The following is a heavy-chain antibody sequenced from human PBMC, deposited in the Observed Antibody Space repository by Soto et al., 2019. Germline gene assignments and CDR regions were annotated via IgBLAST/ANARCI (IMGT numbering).Heavy chain of an antibody. J-gene: IGHJ6*02. Sequence: PSETLSLTCTVSGGSISSYYWSWIRQPPGKGLEWIGYIYYSGSTNYNPSLKSRVTISVDTSKNQFSLKLSSVTAADTAVYYCAREDRDYYYYGMDVWGQGTTVTVSS. CDR2: IYYSGST. V-gene: IGHV4-59*01. CDR3: AREDRDYYYYGMDV. CDR1: GGSISSYY.